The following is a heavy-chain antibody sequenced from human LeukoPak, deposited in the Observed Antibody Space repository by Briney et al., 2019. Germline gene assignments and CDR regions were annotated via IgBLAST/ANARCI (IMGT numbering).Heavy chain of an antibody. CDR1: GYTFTSYG. CDR2: ISAYNGNT. J-gene: IGHJ5*02. Sequence: ASVKVSCKASGYTFTSYGISWVRQAPGQGLEWMGWISAYNGNTNYAQKLQGRVTMTTDTSTSTAYMELRSLRSDDTAVYYCARAGRYCSSTSCKGFDPWGQGTLVTVSS. D-gene: IGHD2-2*01. V-gene: IGHV1-18*01. CDR3: ARAGRYCSSTSCKGFDP.